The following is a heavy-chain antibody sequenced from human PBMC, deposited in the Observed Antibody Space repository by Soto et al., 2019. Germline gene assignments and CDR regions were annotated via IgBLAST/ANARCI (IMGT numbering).Heavy chain of an antibody. CDR3: ARGRLGASG. CDR2: IKPDGSDK. CDR1: GFTFSSSW. V-gene: IGHV3-7*05. J-gene: IGHJ4*02. Sequence: EVQLVESGGGLAQPGGSLRLSCAASGFTFSSSWMTWVRQDPGKGLEWVANIKPDGSDKYYVDSVKGRFTISRDNAKNSLSLQMNSMRAEDTAVYYCARGRLGASGCGQRTLVTVSS. D-gene: IGHD1-26*01.